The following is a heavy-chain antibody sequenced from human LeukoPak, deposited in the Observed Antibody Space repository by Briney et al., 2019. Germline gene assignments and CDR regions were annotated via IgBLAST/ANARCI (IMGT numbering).Heavy chain of an antibody. J-gene: IGHJ4*02. Sequence: GGSLRLSCAVSGFTLSDYYMSWIRQAPGKGLEWVSYISSSGTTIYYADSVKGRFTISRDNAKNSLYLQMNSLTAEDTAVYYCARAGGWAGPFNYWGQGTLVTVSS. D-gene: IGHD3/OR15-3a*01. CDR1: GFTLSDYY. V-gene: IGHV3-11*01. CDR3: ARAGGWAGPFNY. CDR2: ISSSGTTI.